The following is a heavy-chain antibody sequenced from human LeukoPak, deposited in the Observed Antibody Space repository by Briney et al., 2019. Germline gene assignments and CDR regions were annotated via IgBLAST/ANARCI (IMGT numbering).Heavy chain of an antibody. CDR1: GYSFTGHH. CDR3: ARGVRQDLINWFDP. D-gene: IGHD2-21*01. V-gene: IGHV1-2*02. Sequence: ASVKVSCEASGYSFTGHHVHWVRQAPGQGRELLGWVNPNSGGTNYAQTFEGRVAMTSDTSVTTAYMEVSRLTSDDTAVYYCARGVRQDLINWFDPWGQGTLVTVSP. CDR2: VNPNSGGT. J-gene: IGHJ5*02.